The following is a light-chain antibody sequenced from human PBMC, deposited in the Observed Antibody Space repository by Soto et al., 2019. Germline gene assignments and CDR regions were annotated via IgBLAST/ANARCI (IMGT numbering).Light chain of an antibody. V-gene: IGKV3D-20*02. CDR1: QTVSSSF. CDR2: GAS. Sequence: EVVLTQSPGTLSLSPGERATLSCSTSQTVSSSFLAWYQQKPGQAPRLLIYGASSRPTDIPARFSGSGSGTDFTLTISSLEPEDFALYYCQQRSNWPITFGQGTRLEIK. J-gene: IGKJ5*01. CDR3: QQRSNWPIT.